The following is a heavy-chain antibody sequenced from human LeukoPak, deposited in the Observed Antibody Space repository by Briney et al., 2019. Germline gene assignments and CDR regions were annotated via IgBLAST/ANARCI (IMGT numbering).Heavy chain of an antibody. D-gene: IGHD3-22*01. V-gene: IGHV4-39*07. CDR1: GGSISSSSYY. Sequence: SETLSLTCTVSGGSISSSSYYWGWIRQPPGKGLEWIGSIYYSGSTYYNPSLKSRVTISVDTSKNQFSLKLSSVTAADTAVYYCAREDSSGASRYFDLWGRGTLVTVSS. J-gene: IGHJ2*01. CDR3: AREDSSGASRYFDL. CDR2: IYYSGST.